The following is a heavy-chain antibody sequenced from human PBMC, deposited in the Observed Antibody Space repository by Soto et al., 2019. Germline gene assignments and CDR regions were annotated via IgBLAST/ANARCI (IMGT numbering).Heavy chain of an antibody. CDR3: ASFSSGTWSGFTAY. D-gene: IGHD3-3*01. CDR1: GGTLTYSS. V-gene: IGHV1-69*12. J-gene: IGHJ4*02. Sequence: QVQLVQSGAEVKKPGSSVKGSCKASGGTLTYSSVSWVRQAPGQGLEWMGGIIPISDTQNYAQKFQGRVTITADESATTAHMELSSLRSDDTAVYYCASFSSGTWSGFTAYWGQGTLVTVSS. CDR2: IIPISDTQ.